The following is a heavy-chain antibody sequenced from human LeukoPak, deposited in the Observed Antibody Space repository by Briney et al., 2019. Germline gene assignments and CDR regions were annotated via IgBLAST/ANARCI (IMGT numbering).Heavy chain of an antibody. CDR2: ISGSGGST. D-gene: IGHD3-22*01. CDR3: VGTYETSGYVPYYFYY. V-gene: IGHV3-23*01. CDR1: GFTFSSYA. J-gene: IGHJ4*02. Sequence: GGSLRLSCAASGFTFSSYAMSWVRQAPGKGLEWVSAISGSGGSTYYADSVKGRFTISRDNSKNTLYLQMNSLRAEDTAVYYCVGTYETSGYVPYYFYYWGQGTLVTVSS.